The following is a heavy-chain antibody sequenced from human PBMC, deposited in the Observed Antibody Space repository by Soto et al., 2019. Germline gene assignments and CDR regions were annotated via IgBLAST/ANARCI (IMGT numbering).Heavy chain of an antibody. CDR3: AKDRRRYSDLGTDYGLDV. D-gene: IGHD2-21*01. J-gene: IGHJ6*02. CDR2: ITYDGEYK. CDR1: EFTFSDYG. Sequence: QVQLVESGGGVVQPGRSLRLSCAGSEFTFSDYGIFWVRQAPGKGLEWVSLITYDGEYKDYVDSVKGRFTISRDNSKNTVYLQVSSLRVEDTAVYYCAKDRRRYSDLGTDYGLDVWGQGTTV. V-gene: IGHV3-30*18.